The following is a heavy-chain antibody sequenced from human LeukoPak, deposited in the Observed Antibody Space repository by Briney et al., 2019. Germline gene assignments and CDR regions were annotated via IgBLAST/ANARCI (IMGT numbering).Heavy chain of an antibody. D-gene: IGHD3-22*01. CDR3: AKGLIVVLDSSGYPYYFGY. Sequence: GGSLRLSCAASGFTFSSYAMSWVRQAPGKGLEWVSAISGSGGSTYYADSVKGRFTISRDNSKNTLYLQMNSLRAEDTAVYYCAKGLIVVLDSSGYPYYFGYWGQGTLVTVSS. V-gene: IGHV3-23*01. J-gene: IGHJ4*02. CDR1: GFTFSSYA. CDR2: ISGSGGST.